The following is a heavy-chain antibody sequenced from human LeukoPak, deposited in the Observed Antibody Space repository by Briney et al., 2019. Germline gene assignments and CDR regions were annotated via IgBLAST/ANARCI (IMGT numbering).Heavy chain of an antibody. V-gene: IGHV1-2*06. J-gene: IGHJ4*02. CDR1: GYTFTGYY. CDR2: INPNSGGT. D-gene: IGHD3-10*01. Sequence: GASVKVSCKASGYTFTGYYMHWVRQAPGQGLEWMGRINPNSGGTNYAQKFQGRVTMTRDTSISTAYMELSRLRSDDTAVYYRAREPWGYYGSGSIDYWGQGTLVTVSS. CDR3: AREPWGYYGSGSIDY.